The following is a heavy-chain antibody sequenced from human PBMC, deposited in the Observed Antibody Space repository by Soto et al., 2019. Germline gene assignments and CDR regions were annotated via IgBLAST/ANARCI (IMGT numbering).Heavy chain of an antibody. CDR2: IYYSGST. D-gene: IGHD3-22*01. V-gene: IGHV4-39*01. Sequence: SETLSLTCTVSGGSISSSSYYWGWIRQPPGKGLEWIGSIYYSGSTYYNPSLKSRVTISVDTSKNQFSLKLSSVTAADTAVYYCASPLGGYSNWFDPWGQGTLVTVSS. CDR1: GGSISSSSYY. CDR3: ASPLGGYSNWFDP. J-gene: IGHJ5*02.